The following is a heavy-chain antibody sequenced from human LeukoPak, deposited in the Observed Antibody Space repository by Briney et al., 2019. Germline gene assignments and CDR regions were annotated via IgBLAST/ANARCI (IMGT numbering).Heavy chain of an antibody. Sequence: ASVKVSCKASGYTFTSYDINWVRQATGQGLEWMGWMNPNSGNTSYAQKFQGRVTMTRDTSTSTVYMELSSLRSEDTAVYYCAQAYSSGRVYFDYWGQGTLVTVSS. CDR3: AQAYSSGRVYFDY. D-gene: IGHD6-19*01. V-gene: IGHV1-8*01. J-gene: IGHJ4*02. CDR1: GYTFTSYD. CDR2: MNPNSGNT.